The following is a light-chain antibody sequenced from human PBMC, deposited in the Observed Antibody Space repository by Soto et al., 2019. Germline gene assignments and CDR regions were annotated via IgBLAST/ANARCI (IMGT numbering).Light chain of an antibody. V-gene: IGLV1-51*02. CDR2: ENN. CDR3: ATWDISVSGVL. Sequence: QSVLTQPPSVSAAPGQKVTISCSGISSNIGIHYVSWYQQLPGTAPKLLIYENNTRPSGIPDRFSGSKSGTSATLGITGLQTGDEADYYCATWDISVSGVLFGGGTKLPVL. J-gene: IGLJ2*01. CDR1: SSNIGIHY.